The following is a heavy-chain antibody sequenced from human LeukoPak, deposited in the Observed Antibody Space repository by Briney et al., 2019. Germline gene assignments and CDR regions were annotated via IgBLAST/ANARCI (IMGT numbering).Heavy chain of an antibody. J-gene: IGHJ5*02. D-gene: IGHD6-13*01. CDR3: ARTAQGTSSLEFDP. V-gene: IGHV4-34*01. CDR1: GGSFSGYY. Sequence: PSETLSLTCAVYGGSFSGYYWSWIRQPPGKGLEWIGEINHSGSTNYNPSLKSRVTISVDTSKNQFSLKLSSVTAADTAVYYCARTAQGTSSLEFDPWGQGTLVTVSS. CDR2: INHSGST.